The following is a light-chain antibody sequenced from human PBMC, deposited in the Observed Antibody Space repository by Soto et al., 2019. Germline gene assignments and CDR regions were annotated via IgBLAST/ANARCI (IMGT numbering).Light chain of an antibody. Sequence: QSVLTQPPSASGTPGQRVTISCSGGSSNIGRNSVSCYQQVPGTAPKLIIFNNNERPSGIPGRFSGSKSGASASLAIVGLQSEDEADYFCASCDDNRNGPLLFGGGTKVTVL. CDR1: SSNIGRNS. CDR2: NNN. CDR3: ASCDDNRNGPLL. J-gene: IGLJ2*01. V-gene: IGLV1-44*01.